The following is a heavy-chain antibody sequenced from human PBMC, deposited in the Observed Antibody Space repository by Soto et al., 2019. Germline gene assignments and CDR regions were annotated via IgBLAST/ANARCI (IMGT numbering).Heavy chain of an antibody. CDR2: IYHSGST. D-gene: IGHD3-22*01. CDR3: PRALSYYHNRGYDFHP. V-gene: IGHV4-30-2*01. CDR1: GGSISSGGYS. J-gene: IGHJ5*01. Sequence: QLQLQESGSGLVKPSQTLSLTCAVSGGSISSGGYSWSWIRQPPGKGLEWIGYIYHSGSTHYNPSPTSRVTISLDMSNHQFPLKLRSVTAADTALYYCPRALSYYHNRGYDFHPWGQGTLVTVSS.